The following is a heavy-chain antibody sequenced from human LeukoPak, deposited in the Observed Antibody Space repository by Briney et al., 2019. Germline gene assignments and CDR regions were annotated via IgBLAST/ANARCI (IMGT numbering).Heavy chain of an antibody. D-gene: IGHD2-21*02. V-gene: IGHV1-3*01. CDR3: ARDGIAYCGGDCYHIFDY. J-gene: IGHJ4*02. CDR1: GYTFSHYA. CDR2: INAGNGDT. Sequence: GASVKVSCKASGYTFSHYAMHWVRQAPGQRLEWMGWINAGNGDTKYSQKLQGRVTMTTDTSTSTAYMELRSLRSDDTAVYYCARDGIAYCGGDCYHIFDYWGQGTLVTVSS.